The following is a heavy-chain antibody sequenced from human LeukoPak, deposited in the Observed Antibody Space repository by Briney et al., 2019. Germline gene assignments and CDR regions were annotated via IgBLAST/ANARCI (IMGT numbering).Heavy chain of an antibody. CDR3: GKDMKDSSRWLDY. Sequence: GGSLRLSCAASGFTFSDYYMSWIRQAPGKGLEWVSYISSSGSTIYYADSVKGRFTISRDNSKNTLYLQVNSLRAEDTAVYYCGKDMKDSSRWLDYWGQGTLVTVSS. CDR1: GFTFSDYY. V-gene: IGHV3-11*04. J-gene: IGHJ4*02. D-gene: IGHD6-13*01. CDR2: ISSSGSTI.